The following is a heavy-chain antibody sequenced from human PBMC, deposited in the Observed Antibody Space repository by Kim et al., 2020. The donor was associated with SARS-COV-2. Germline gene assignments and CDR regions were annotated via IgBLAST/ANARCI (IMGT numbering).Heavy chain of an antibody. V-gene: IGHV5-10-1*01. J-gene: IGHJ4*02. CDR3: AKSDYGDFHFDY. Sequence: NYSPSFQGHVTISADKSIRTAYLQWSSLKASDTAMYYCAKSDYGDFHFDYWGQGTLVTVSS. D-gene: IGHD4-17*01.